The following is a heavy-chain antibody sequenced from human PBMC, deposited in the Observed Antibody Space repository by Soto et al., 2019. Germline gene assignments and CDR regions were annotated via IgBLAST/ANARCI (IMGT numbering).Heavy chain of an antibody. CDR2: ISSSSSTI. CDR1: GFTFSSYS. J-gene: IGHJ6*02. V-gene: IGHV3-48*02. Sequence: PGGSLRLSCAASGFTFSSYSMNWVRQAPGKGLEWVSYISSSSSTIYYADSVKGRFTISRDNAKNSLYLQMNSLRDEDTAVYYCASWKHAGIHYYYGMDVWGQGTTVTVSS. CDR3: ASWKHAGIHYYYGMDV. D-gene: IGHD6-13*01.